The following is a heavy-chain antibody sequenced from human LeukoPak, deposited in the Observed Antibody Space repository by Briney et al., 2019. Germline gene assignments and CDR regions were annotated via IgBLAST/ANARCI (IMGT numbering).Heavy chain of an antibody. Sequence: GGSLRLSCAASGFTVSSNYMSWVRQAPGKGLEWVSVIYSGGSTYYADSVKGRFTISRDNSKNTLYLQMNSLRAEDTAVYYCAKDTYSSSWYGLPIDYWGQGTLVTVSS. J-gene: IGHJ4*02. D-gene: IGHD6-13*01. CDR1: GFTVSSNY. V-gene: IGHV3-66*01. CDR3: AKDTYSSSWYGLPIDY. CDR2: IYSGGST.